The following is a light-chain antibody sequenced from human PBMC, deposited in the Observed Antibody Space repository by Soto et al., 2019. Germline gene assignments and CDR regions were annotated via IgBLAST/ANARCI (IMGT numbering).Light chain of an antibody. CDR2: GVT. V-gene: IGLV2-14*01. CDR3: SSYTTAFFYV. Sequence: LTQPASVSGSPGQSITISCTGSSSDIGAFNYVAWYQQHPGKAPKLIIHGVTNRPSGVSSRFSGSKSDYTASLTISGLQAEDEADYYCSSYTTAFFYVFGTGTKGTVL. J-gene: IGLJ1*01. CDR1: SSDIGAFNY.